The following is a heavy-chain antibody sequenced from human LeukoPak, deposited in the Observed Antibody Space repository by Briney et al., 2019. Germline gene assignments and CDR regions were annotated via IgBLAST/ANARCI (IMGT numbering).Heavy chain of an antibody. J-gene: IGHJ4*02. CDR3: ARYGTTVTFDY. V-gene: IGHV3-66*01. D-gene: IGHD1-1*01. CDR2: IYSGGST. Sequence: GGSLRLSCAASGFTVSSNYMSWVRQAPGKGLEWVSVIYSGGSTYYADSVKGRFTLSRDNSKNTVYLQMNSLRAEDTAVYYCARYGTTVTFDYWRQGTLVTVSS. CDR1: GFTVSSNY.